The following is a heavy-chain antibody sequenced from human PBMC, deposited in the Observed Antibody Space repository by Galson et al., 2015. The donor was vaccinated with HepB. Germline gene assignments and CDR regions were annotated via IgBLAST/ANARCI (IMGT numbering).Heavy chain of an antibody. Sequence: SLRLSCAASGFTFDDYAMHWVRQAPGKGLEWVSGISWNSGSIGYADSVKGRFTISRDNAKNSLYLRMNSLRAEDTALYYCAKAGGAYCGGDCLGPAFDIWGQGTMVTVSS. D-gene: IGHD2-21*01. CDR3: AKAGGAYCGGDCLGPAFDI. V-gene: IGHV3-9*01. J-gene: IGHJ3*02. CDR1: GFTFDDYA. CDR2: ISWNSGSI.